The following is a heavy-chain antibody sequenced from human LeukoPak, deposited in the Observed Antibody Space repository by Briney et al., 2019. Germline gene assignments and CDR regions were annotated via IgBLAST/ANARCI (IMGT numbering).Heavy chain of an antibody. CDR3: ARKGDDIHYFDY. Sequence: SETLSLTCAVYGGSFSGYYWSWIRQPPGKGLEWIGEINHSGSTNYNPSLKSRVTISVDTSKNQFSLKLSSVTAADTAVYYCARKGDDIHYFDYWGQGTLVTVSS. D-gene: IGHD3-10*01. CDR2: INHSGST. V-gene: IGHV4-34*01. J-gene: IGHJ4*02. CDR1: GGSFSGYY.